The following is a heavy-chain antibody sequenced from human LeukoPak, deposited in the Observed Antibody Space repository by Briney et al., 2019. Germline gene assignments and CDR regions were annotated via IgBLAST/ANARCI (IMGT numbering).Heavy chain of an antibody. V-gene: IGHV6-1*01. J-gene: IGHJ4*02. D-gene: IGHD2-8*01. CDR2: TYYRSNWYN. CDR1: GDSVSSNRAA. Sequence: SQTLSLTCALSGDSVSSNRAAWNWLRQSPSRGLEWLGRTYYRSNWYNDYAVSVKSRITINPDTSKNQFSLQLNSVTPEDTAVYYCARDMYEFDYWGQGTLVTVSS. CDR3: ARDMYEFDY.